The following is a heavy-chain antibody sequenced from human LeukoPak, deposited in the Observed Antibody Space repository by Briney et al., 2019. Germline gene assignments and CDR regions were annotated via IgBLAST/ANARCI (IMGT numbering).Heavy chain of an antibody. J-gene: IGHJ6*02. V-gene: IGHV3-66*01. CDR2: IYSGGST. D-gene: IGHD4-17*01. CDR1: GFTVSSNY. CDR3: AKDLLYGDYAPYYGMDV. Sequence: GGSLRLSCAASGFTVSSNYMSWVRQAPGKGLEWVSVIYSGGSTYYADSVKGRFPISRDNSKNTLYLQMNSLRAEDTVVYYCAKDLLYGDYAPYYGMDVWGQGTTVTVSS.